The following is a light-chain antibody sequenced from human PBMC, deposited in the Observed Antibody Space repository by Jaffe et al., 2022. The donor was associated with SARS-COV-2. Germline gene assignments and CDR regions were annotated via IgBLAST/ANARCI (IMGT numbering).Light chain of an antibody. CDR3: QQRSNWPPIT. CDR2: DAS. J-gene: IGKJ5*01. V-gene: IGKV3-11*01. Sequence: DIVLTQSPATLSLSPGERATLSCRASQSISYFLAWYQQRPGQAPRLLIYDASNRATGIPARFSGSGSGTDFTLTISSLEPEDFAVYYCQQRSNWPPITFGQGTRLEIK. CDR1: QSISYF.